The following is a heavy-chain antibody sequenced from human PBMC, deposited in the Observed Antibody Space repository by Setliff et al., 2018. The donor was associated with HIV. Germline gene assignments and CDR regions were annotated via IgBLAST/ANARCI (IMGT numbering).Heavy chain of an antibody. CDR1: GYTFTAHD. Sequence: WASVKVSCKASGYTFTAHDVHRVRQAPGQGLEWMGWINHKSGGANVAQKFQGRVTMARDTSITSVYMELSGLIFDDTAVYYCAREGFGGTGDIPMAVLDYWGQGTLVTVSS. CDR3: AREGFGGTGDIPMAVLDY. V-gene: IGHV1-2*02. CDR2: INHKSGGA. J-gene: IGHJ4*02. D-gene: IGHD3-16*01.